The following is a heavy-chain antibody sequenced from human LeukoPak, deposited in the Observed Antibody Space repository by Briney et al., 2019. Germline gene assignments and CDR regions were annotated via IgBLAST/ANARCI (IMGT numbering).Heavy chain of an antibody. CDR1: GFTFSSYG. J-gene: IGHJ4*02. D-gene: IGHD3-10*01. CDR2: ISYDGSNK. Sequence: QTGRSLRLSCAASGFTFSSYGMHWVRQAPGKGLEWVAVISYDGSNKYYADSVKGRFTISRDNSKNTLYLQMNSLRAEDTAVYYCAKSLSPNYGSGSYHFDYWGQGTLVTVSS. CDR3: AKSLSPNYGSGSYHFDY. V-gene: IGHV3-30*18.